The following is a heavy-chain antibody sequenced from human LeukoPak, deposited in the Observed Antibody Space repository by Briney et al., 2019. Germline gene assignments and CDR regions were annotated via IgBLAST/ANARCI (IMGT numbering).Heavy chain of an antibody. CDR3: ARPNPFYDSSGYWGYYFDY. CDR1: GYTFTSYY. J-gene: IGHJ4*02. CDR2: INPSGGST. D-gene: IGHD3-22*01. V-gene: IGHV1-46*01. Sequence: ASVKVSCKASGYTFTSYYMHGVRQAPGQGLEWMGIINPSGGSTSYAQKFQGRVTMTRDTSTSTVYMELSSLRSEDTAVYYCARPNPFYDSSGYWGYYFDYWGQGTLVTVSS.